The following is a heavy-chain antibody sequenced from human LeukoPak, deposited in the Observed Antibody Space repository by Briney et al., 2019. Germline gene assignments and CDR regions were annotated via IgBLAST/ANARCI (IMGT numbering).Heavy chain of an antibody. Sequence: AETLSLTCTVSGVSISSSSYYWGWLRQPPGKGLEWIVRIYYSGSTYYNSSLKRRVTISVNTSNNQFSLKLSSVSAADTAVYYCARVGGGYPIELFDYWGQGTLVTVSS. D-gene: IGHD3-22*01. V-gene: IGHV4-39*01. CDR3: ARVGGGYPIELFDY. CDR1: GVSISSSSYY. J-gene: IGHJ4*02. CDR2: IYYSGST.